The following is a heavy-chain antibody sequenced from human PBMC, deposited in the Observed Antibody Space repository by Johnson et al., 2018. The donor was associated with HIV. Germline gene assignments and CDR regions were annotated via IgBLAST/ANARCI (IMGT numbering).Heavy chain of an antibody. D-gene: IGHD5-24*01. CDR1: GFTFSSYG. CDR3: ARACRDGYTCDAFDI. Sequence: HVQLVESGGGVVQPGRSLRLSCAASGFTFSSYGMHWVRQAPGKGLEWVSGISASGGSTYYADSVKGRFTISRDNDRNSLYLQMNNLRVEDTALYYCARACRDGYTCDAFDIWGQGTMVTVSS. J-gene: IGHJ3*02. V-gene: IGHV3-NL1*01. CDR2: ISASGGST.